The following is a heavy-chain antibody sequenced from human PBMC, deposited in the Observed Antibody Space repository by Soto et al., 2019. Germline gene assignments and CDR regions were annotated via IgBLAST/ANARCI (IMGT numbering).Heavy chain of an antibody. CDR1: GGSVRGYY. CDR2: INHSGST. Sequence: TSETLSLTSAVYGGSVRGYYGSWIRQTPGKGLEWIGEINHSGSTNYNPSLKSRVTISVDTSKNQFSLKLSPVTAADTAVYYCARGRDIVVVVAARTRYYMDVWGKGTTVTVSS. J-gene: IGHJ6*03. V-gene: IGHV4-34*01. D-gene: IGHD2-15*01. CDR3: ARGRDIVVVVAARTRYYMDV.